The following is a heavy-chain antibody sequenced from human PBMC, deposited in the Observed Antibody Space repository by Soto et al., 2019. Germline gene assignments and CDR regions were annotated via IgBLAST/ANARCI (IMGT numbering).Heavy chain of an antibody. V-gene: IGHV3-21*01. CDR2: ISSSSVYI. CDR3: ARVGILTGSSFDY. J-gene: IGHJ4*02. CDR1: GFTFSNYD. D-gene: IGHD3-9*01. Sequence: PGGSLRLSCAASGFTFSNYDMNWVRQAPGQGLEWVSFISSSSVYIFYADSVQGRFTISRDDAKNSLYLQMNSLRADDTAIYYCARVGILTGSSFDYWGQGTLVTVSS.